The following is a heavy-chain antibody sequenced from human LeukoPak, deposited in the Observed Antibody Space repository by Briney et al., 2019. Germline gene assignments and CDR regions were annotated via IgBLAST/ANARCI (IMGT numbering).Heavy chain of an antibody. D-gene: IGHD6-6*01. CDR3: ARVEYSSPRGLDYAFDI. Sequence: PSETLSLTCTVSGGSISSGGYYWSWIRQPPGKGPEWIGYIYHSGSTYYNPSLKSRVTISVDRSKNQFSLKLSSVTAADTAVYYCARVEYSSPRGLDYAFDIWGQGTMVTVSS. CDR2: IYHSGST. V-gene: IGHV4-30-2*01. CDR1: GGSISSGGYY. J-gene: IGHJ3*02.